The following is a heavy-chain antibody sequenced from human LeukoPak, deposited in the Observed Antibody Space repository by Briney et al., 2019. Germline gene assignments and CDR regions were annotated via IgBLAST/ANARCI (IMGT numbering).Heavy chain of an antibody. CDR2: ISPYNGYT. CDR3: AVGLTGYFRVFDY. V-gene: IGHV1-18*01. J-gene: IGHJ4*02. Sequence: ASVKVSCKASGYTFITYDISWVRQAPGQGLEWMGWISPYNGYTNFAQKFQGRVTMTTDTSTSTAYMNLRSLRSDDTAVYYCAVGLTGYFRVFDYWGQGTLVTVSS. CDR1: GYTFITYD. D-gene: IGHD3-9*01.